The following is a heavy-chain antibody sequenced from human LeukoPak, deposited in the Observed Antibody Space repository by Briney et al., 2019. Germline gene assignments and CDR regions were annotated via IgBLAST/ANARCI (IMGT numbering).Heavy chain of an antibody. J-gene: IGHJ4*02. D-gene: IGHD6-19*01. CDR1: GFTFSSYG. CDR3: ARSGSGWLYFDY. CDR2: ISGSGGST. V-gene: IGHV3-23*01. Sequence: PGGSLRLSCAASGFTFSSYGMSWVRQAPGKGLEWVSAISGSGGSTYYADSVKGRFTISRDNSKNTLYLQMNSLRPEDTAVYYCARSGSGWLYFDYWGQGTLVTVSS.